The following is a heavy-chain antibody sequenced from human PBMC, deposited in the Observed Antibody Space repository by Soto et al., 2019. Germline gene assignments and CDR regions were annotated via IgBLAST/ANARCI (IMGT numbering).Heavy chain of an antibody. CDR3: ARHGGFSFDS. J-gene: IGHJ4*02. V-gene: IGHV4-4*02. D-gene: IGHD3-3*01. Sequence: QVQLQESGPGLVNPSGTLSLTCAVSGGSISSDNWWSWVRQPPGKGLEWIGEIYHSGGAHYNPSLKSRVTISVDKSKNLISLELSSVTAADTAVYFCARHGGFSFDSWGQGTLVTVSS. CDR1: GGSISSDNW. CDR2: IYHSGGA.